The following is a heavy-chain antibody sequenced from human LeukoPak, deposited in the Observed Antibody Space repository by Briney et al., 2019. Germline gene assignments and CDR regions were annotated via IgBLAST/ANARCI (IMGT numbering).Heavy chain of an antibody. Sequence: SETLSLTCTVSGYSISGDYYWGWIRQPPGKGLEWIGSIYQSGSTFYNPSLNSRVTISVDTSKNQFSLKLSSVTAADTAVYYCARDAYCSGGSCYYLSNPLDYWGQGTLVTVSS. CDR2: IYQSGST. V-gene: IGHV4-38-2*02. CDR3: ARDAYCSGGSCYYLSNPLDY. J-gene: IGHJ4*02. CDR1: GYSISGDYY. D-gene: IGHD2-15*01.